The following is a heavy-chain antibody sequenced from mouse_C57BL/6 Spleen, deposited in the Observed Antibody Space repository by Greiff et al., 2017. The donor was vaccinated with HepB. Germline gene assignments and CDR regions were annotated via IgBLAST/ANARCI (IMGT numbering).Heavy chain of an antibody. CDR3: ARHVDWYFDV. CDR1: GFTFSDYG. CDR2: ISSGSSTI. J-gene: IGHJ1*03. V-gene: IGHV5-17*01. Sequence: DVKLVESGGGLVKPGGSLKLSCAASGFTFSDYGMHWVRQAPEKGLEWVAYISSGSSTIYYADTVKGRFTISRGNAKNTLFLQMTSLRSEDTAMYYCARHVDWYFDVWGTGTTVTVSS.